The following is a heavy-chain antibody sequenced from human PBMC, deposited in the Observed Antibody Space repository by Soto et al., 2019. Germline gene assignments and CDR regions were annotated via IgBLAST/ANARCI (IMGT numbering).Heavy chain of an antibody. CDR2: IYHTGST. D-gene: IGHD3-10*01. Sequence: QVHLQESGPGLVRPSETLSLTCTVSGDSVGSGSYYWTWVRQPPGKGLEFVGHIYHTGSTNYNPSLMNLLTLAVDTSKNHYSLRLRSVTAADTGMYYCARAGAFGDTRMVVFYWGQGVLATVSS. V-gene: IGHV4-61*03. CDR3: ARAGAFGDTRMVVFY. J-gene: IGHJ4*02. CDR1: GDSVGSGSYY.